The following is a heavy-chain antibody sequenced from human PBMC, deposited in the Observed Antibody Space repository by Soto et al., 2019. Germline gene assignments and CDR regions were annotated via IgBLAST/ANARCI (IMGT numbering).Heavy chain of an antibody. CDR3: ARDQAYGSGSYMFHYYYGMDV. J-gene: IGHJ6*02. V-gene: IGHV4-59*01. Sequence: QVQLQESGPGLVKPSETLSLTCTVSGGSISSYYWSWIRQPPGKGLEWIGYIYYSGSTNYNPSLKSRVTISVDTSKNQFSLKLSSVTAADTAVYYCARDQAYGSGSYMFHYYYGMDVWGQGTTVTVSS. D-gene: IGHD3-10*01. CDR2: IYYSGST. CDR1: GGSISSYY.